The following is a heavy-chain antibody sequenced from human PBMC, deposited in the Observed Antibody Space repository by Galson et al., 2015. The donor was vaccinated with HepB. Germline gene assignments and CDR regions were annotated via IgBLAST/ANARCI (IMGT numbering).Heavy chain of an antibody. D-gene: IGHD1-26*01. V-gene: IGHV3-23*01. Sequence: LRLSCAASGFTFSSYAMSWVRQAPGKGLEWVSAISGSGGSTYYADSMKGRFTISRDDSKNTLYLQMNSLRAEDTAVYYCAKDRVVGATIDYWGQGTLVTVSS. CDR1: GFTFSSYA. CDR3: AKDRVVGATIDY. CDR2: ISGSGGST. J-gene: IGHJ4*02.